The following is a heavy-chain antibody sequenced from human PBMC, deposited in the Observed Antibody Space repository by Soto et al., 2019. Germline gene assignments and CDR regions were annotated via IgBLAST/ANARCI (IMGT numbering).Heavy chain of an antibody. Sequence: QEQLVESGGGVVQPGRSLRLSCAASGFTFSSYGMHWVRQAPGKGLEWVAVISYDGSNKYYADSVKGRFTISRDNSKNTLYLQMNSLRAEDTAVYYCAKDPAAGYSYGYDYWGQGTLVTVSS. CDR1: GFTFSSYG. J-gene: IGHJ4*02. CDR2: ISYDGSNK. D-gene: IGHD5-18*01. V-gene: IGHV3-30*18. CDR3: AKDPAAGYSYGYDY.